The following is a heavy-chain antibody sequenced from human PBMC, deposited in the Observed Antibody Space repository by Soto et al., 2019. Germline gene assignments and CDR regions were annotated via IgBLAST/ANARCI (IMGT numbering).Heavy chain of an antibody. J-gene: IGHJ5*02. V-gene: IGHV1-8*01. CDR3: ARAYKYELLSGKWFDP. CDR1: GYTFPSYE. CDR2: MNPNSGST. D-gene: IGHD2-2*01. Sequence: SVKVSFKSSGYTFPSYEIDRVRLTTWQGLEWMGWMNPNSGSTGYAQTFKGRVTITRNNSISTLYMHMSSLRSEDTAVYYCARAYKYELLSGKWFDPWGQGTLVTVYS.